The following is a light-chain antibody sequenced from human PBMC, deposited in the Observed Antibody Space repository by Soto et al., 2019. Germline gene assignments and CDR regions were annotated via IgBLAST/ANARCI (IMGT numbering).Light chain of an antibody. J-gene: IGKJ1*01. Sequence: EIVMTQSPATLSVSPGERATLSCRASQSVSSNLAWYQQKPGQAPRLLIYGASTRATGIPARFSGSRSGTEFTLTIRSLQSADFAVYYCQQYNNWPWTFGQGTKVEIK. CDR1: QSVSSN. CDR2: GAS. CDR3: QQYNNWPWT. V-gene: IGKV3-15*01.